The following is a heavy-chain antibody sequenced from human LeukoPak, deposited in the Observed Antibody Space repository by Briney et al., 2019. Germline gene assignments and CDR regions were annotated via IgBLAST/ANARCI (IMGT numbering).Heavy chain of an antibody. CDR1: GGSISSSSFY. Sequence: PSETLSLTCTISGGSISSSSFYWGWIRQPPGKGLEWIGSINYGGSTPYNPSLKNRVTVSLDTSKTQFSLRLSSVTAADTAVYYCARVLRYFDWPCDYWGQGTLVTVSS. V-gene: IGHV4-39*01. CDR2: INYGGST. D-gene: IGHD3-9*01. CDR3: ARVLRYFDWPCDY. J-gene: IGHJ4*02.